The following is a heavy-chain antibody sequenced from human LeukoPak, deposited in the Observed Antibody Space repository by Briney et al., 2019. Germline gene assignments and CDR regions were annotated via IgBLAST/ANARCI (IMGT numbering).Heavy chain of an antibody. D-gene: IGHD2-2*01. CDR3: AKGGYCSSTSCRDGYYYGMDV. Sequence: GGSLRLSCAASGFTFSSYAMSWVRQAPGKGLEWVSAISGSGGSTYYADSVKGRFTISRDNSKNTLYLQMNSLRAKDTAVYYCAKGGYCSSTSCRDGYYYGMDVWGQGTTVTVSS. J-gene: IGHJ6*02. CDR1: GFTFSSYA. V-gene: IGHV3-23*01. CDR2: ISGSGGST.